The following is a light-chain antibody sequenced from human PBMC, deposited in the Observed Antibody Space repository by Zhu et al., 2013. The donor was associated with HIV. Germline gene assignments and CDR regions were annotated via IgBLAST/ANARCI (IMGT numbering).Light chain of an antibody. Sequence: DIQMTQSPSAMSASVGDRVTITCRASQDIINYLAWFQQKPGTVPKRLIYAASSLQSGVPSRFSGSGSGTDFSLTISSLQPEDFATFYCQQSYSMPFTFGPGTKVDIK. CDR3: QQSYSMPFT. J-gene: IGKJ3*01. CDR2: AAS. V-gene: IGKV1-17*03. CDR1: QDIINY.